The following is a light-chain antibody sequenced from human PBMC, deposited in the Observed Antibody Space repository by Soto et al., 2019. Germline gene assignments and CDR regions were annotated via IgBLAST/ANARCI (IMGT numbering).Light chain of an antibody. V-gene: IGKV3-20*01. CDR3: QPYGSSPLT. CDR1: QSVSSSY. J-gene: IGKJ4*01. CDR2: GAS. Sequence: EIVLTQSPGTLSLTPEERATLSCRASQSVSSSYLAWYQQKPGQAPRLLIYGASRRATGFPDRFSGSGSGTDFTLTISRLEPEDFAVYYCQPYGSSPLTFGGGTKVEIK.